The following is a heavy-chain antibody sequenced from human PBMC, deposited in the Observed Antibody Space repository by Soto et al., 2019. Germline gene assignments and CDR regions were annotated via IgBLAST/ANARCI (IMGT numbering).Heavy chain of an antibody. CDR2: ISHDGRHN. J-gene: IGHJ1*01. CDR3: ATWEERYFQD. Sequence: QVQLVESGGGVVQPGRALRLSCAASGFTFNSCTMHWVRQAPGKGLEWVAGISHDGRHNYTADSVKGRVTISRDDPKNTLYLQRNSLRVEDTAIYYCATWEERYFQDWGQGTLVTVSS. V-gene: IGHV3-30*04. CDR1: GFTFNSCT. D-gene: IGHD1-26*01.